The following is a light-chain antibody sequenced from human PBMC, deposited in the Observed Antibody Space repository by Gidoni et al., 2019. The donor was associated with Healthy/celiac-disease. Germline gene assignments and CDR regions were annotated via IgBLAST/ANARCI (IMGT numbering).Light chain of an antibody. V-gene: IGKV3-15*01. J-gene: IGKJ5*01. Sequence: ELLITQSPSTLSVSPGARATLSCSASQSVSSNLAWYQQKPGQAPRLLIYGASTRATGIPARFSGSGSGTEFTLIISSLQSEDVAVYYCQQYNNWTPITFGQGTRLEIK. CDR1: QSVSSN. CDR3: QQYNNWTPIT. CDR2: GAS.